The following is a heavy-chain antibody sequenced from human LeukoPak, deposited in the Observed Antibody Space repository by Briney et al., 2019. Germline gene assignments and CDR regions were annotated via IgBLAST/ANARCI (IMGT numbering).Heavy chain of an antibody. CDR3: AKPPEVGATVGYFDY. J-gene: IGHJ4*02. D-gene: IGHD1-26*01. Sequence: GRSLRLSCAASGFTFSSYGMHWVRRAPGKGLEWVALISYDGSNKYYADSVKGRFTISRDNSKNTLYLQMNSLRAEDTAVYYCAKPPEVGATVGYFDYWGQGTLVTVSS. CDR2: ISYDGSNK. CDR1: GFTFSSYG. V-gene: IGHV3-30*18.